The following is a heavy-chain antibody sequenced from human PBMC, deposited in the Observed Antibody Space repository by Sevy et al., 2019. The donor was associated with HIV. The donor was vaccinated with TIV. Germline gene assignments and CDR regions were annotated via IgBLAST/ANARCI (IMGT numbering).Heavy chain of an antibody. CDR2: INGKGRST. J-gene: IGHJ6*02. Sequence: GGSLRLSCAASGFTFSAYAMNWVRQAPGKGLEWVSAINGKGRSTHYTDTVEGRFTISRGNPQNTVFQQMNSLRAEDTAVYYCAKTINSGGGEVQPANYFYYGMDVWGQGTTVTVSS. V-gene: IGHV3-23*01. CDR1: GFTFSAYA. CDR3: AKTINSGGGEVQPANYFYYGMDV. D-gene: IGHD1-1*01.